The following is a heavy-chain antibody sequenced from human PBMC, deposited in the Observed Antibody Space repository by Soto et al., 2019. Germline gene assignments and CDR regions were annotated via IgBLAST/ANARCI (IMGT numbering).Heavy chain of an antibody. J-gene: IGHJ6*02. D-gene: IGHD2-2*03. V-gene: IGHV5-10-1*01. CDR3: AITSDGLDV. CDR1: GYSFTSYW. Sequence: GDSLKISCQGYGYSFTSYWISWVRQMPGKGMERMGSIDPSDSYTNYSPSFQGHVTISADKSISTAYLQWSSLKASDTAMYYCAITSDGLDVWAQPATVSV. CDR2: IDPSDSYT.